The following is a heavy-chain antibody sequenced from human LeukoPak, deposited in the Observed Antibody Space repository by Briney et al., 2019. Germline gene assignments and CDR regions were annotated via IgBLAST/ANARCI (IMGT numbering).Heavy chain of an antibody. CDR2: IIPILGIA. V-gene: IGHV1-69*04. CDR1: GGTFSSYA. Sequence: ASVNVSCKASGGTFSSYAISWVRQAPGQGLEWMGRIIPILGIANYAQKFQGRVTITADKSTSTAYMELSSLRSEDTAVYYCAREDQEDDSSGYWGQGTLVTVSS. D-gene: IGHD3-22*01. CDR3: AREDQEDDSSGY. J-gene: IGHJ4*02.